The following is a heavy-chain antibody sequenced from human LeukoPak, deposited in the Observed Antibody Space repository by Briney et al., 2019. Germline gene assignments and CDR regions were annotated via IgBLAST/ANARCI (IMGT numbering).Heavy chain of an antibody. J-gene: IGHJ4*02. CDR3: ALLAVASDFDY. Sequence: GGSLRLSCAVSGFPFSVYEMNWVRQAPGKGLEWVSNIGSGGAIRHYSDSVKGRFSISRDNAENSLFLQMNSLRVEDTGIYYCALLAVASDFDYWGQGALVTASS. V-gene: IGHV3-48*03. CDR2: IGSGGAIR. CDR1: GFPFSVYE. D-gene: IGHD6-19*01.